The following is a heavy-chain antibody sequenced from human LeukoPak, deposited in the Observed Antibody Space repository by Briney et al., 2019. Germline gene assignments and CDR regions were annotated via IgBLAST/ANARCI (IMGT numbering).Heavy chain of an antibody. Sequence: ASETLSLTCAVYGGSFSGYYWSWIRQPPGKGLEWIGEINHSGSTNYNPSLKSRVTISVDTSKNQFSLKLSSVTAADTAVYYCVVGIAAAGSGVTFDYWGQGTLVTVSS. CDR2: INHSGST. J-gene: IGHJ4*02. CDR3: VVGIAAAGSGVTFDY. D-gene: IGHD6-13*01. CDR1: GGSFSGYY. V-gene: IGHV4-34*01.